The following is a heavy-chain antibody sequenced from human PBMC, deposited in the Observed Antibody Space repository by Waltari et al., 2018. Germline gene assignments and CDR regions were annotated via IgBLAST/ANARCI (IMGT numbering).Heavy chain of an antibody. CDR3: ARGSGVDS. CDR1: GFPFSTYV. CDR2: ISDAGGII. D-gene: IGHD7-27*01. J-gene: IGHJ4*02. Sequence: EVQLLESGGGLVQPGGSLRPSCSASGFPFSTYVMNWVRQAPGKGLEWVSSISDAGGIINYADSVKGRFTISRDNSKNTLYLQMNSLRVDDTAVYYCARGSGVDSWGQGTLVTISS. V-gene: IGHV3-23*01.